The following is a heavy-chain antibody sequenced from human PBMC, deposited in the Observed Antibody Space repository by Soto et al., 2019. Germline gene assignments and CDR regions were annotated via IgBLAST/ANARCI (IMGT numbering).Heavy chain of an antibody. V-gene: IGHV3-33*01. D-gene: IGHD4-17*01. CDR1: GFTFSSYG. CDR3: ARDSTDYGGKGYFDY. J-gene: IGHJ4*02. Sequence: WGSLRLSCAASGFTFSSYGMHWVRQAPGKGLEWVAVIWYDGSNKYYADSVKGRFTISRDNSKNTLYLQMNSLRAEDTAVYYCARDSTDYGGKGYFDYWGQGTLVTVSS. CDR2: IWYDGSNK.